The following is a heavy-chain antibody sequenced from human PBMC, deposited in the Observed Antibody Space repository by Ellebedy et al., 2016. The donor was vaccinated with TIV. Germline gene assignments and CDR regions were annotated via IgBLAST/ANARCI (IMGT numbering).Heavy chain of an antibody. CDR1: GFSLSTSGVG. V-gene: IGHV2-5*01. D-gene: IGHD5-18*01. J-gene: IGHJ4*02. CDR2: IYWNDDK. Sequence: SGPTLVKPTQTLTLTCTFSGFSLSTSGVGVGWVRQPPGKALEWLALIYWNDDKRYSPSLKSRLTISKDTSKSQVVLTMTNMDPVDTATYYCARIGGYSYGLPFDYWGQGTLVTVSS. CDR3: ARIGGYSYGLPFDY.